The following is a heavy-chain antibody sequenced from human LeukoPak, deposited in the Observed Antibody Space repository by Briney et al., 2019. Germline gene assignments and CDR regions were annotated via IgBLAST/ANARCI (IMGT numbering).Heavy chain of an antibody. CDR2: ISGSGGST. CDR3: AKDPLYSSSSSRGDNWFDP. J-gene: IGHJ5*02. Sequence: GGSLRLSCAASGFTFSSYAMSWVRQAPGKGLEWVSAISGSGGSTYYADSVKGRFTISRDNSKNTLYLQMNSLRAEDTAVYYCAKDPLYSSSSSRGDNWFDPWGQGTLVTVSS. D-gene: IGHD6-6*01. CDR1: GFTFSSYA. V-gene: IGHV3-23*01.